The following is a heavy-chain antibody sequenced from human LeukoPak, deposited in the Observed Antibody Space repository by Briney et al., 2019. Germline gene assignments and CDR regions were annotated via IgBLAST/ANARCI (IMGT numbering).Heavy chain of an antibody. CDR2: IWYDGSSK. Sequence: PGRSLRLSCAASGFTFSSYGMHWVRQAPGKGLEWVAVIWYDGSSKYYADSVKGRFTISRDNSKNTLYLQMNSLRAEDTAVYYCARVAYCSSTSCYVLDYWGQGTLVTVSS. CDR1: GFTFSSYG. J-gene: IGHJ4*02. V-gene: IGHV3-33*01. CDR3: ARVAYCSSTSCYVLDY. D-gene: IGHD2-2*01.